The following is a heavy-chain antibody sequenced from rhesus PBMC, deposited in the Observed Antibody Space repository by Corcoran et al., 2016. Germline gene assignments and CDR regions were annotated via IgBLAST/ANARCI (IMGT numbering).Heavy chain of an antibody. J-gene: IGHJ6*01. CDR1: GYSFTSYW. V-gene: IGHV5-2*01. CDR3: AKETLGIAAGLGLDS. Sequence: EVQLVQSGAEVKRPGESLKISCKTSGYSFTSYWLSWVRQMPGKGLEGMGAIDPSDSDTRYSPSFQGQVTISADKSISTTYLQWSSLKASDSATYYCAKETLGIAAGLGLDSWGQGVIVTVSS. D-gene: IGHD6-13*01. CDR2: IDPSDSDT.